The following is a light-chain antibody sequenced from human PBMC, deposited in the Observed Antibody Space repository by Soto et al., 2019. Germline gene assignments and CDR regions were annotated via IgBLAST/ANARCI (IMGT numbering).Light chain of an antibody. V-gene: IGKV3-20*01. J-gene: IGKJ3*01. Sequence: ELVLTQSPGSLSLSPGERVTLSCRASQSVSNNYLAWYQQKPGQAPRLLIYGASSRATGIPDRFSGSGSGPDFTLTISRLEPEDFALYYCQQYGSSPGLFTFGPGTKVDIK. CDR1: QSVSNNY. CDR2: GAS. CDR3: QQYGSSPGLFT.